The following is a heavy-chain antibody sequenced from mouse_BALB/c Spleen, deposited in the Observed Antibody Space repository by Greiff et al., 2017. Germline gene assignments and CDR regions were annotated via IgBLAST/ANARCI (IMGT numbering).Heavy chain of an antibody. D-gene: IGHD1-1*01. J-gene: IGHJ1*01. V-gene: IGHV1-63*01. Sequence: QVQLQQSGAELVRPGTSVKISCKASGYAFTNYWLGWVKQRPGHGLEWIGDIYTGSGNTYYNEKFKGKATLTADKSSSTAYMQLSSLTSEDSAVYFCARFYYYGSLDFDVWGAGTTVTVSS. CDR3: ARFYYYGSLDFDV. CDR2: IYTGSGNT. CDR1: GYAFTNYW.